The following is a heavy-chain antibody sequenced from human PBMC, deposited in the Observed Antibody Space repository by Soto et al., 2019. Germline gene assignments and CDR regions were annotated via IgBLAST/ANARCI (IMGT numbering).Heavy chain of an antibody. Sequence: ASVKVSCKASGYTSTSYGISWGRQAPVQGLEWMGWISAYNGNTNYAQKLQGRVTMTTDTSTSTAYMELRSLRSHDTAVYYCARDPIAEDGTVWGYYYYYGMDVWGQGTTVTVYS. V-gene: IGHV1-18*04. CDR3: ARDPIAEDGTVWGYYYYYGMDV. CDR1: GYTSTSYG. CDR2: ISAYNGNT. J-gene: IGHJ6*02. D-gene: IGHD6-13*01.